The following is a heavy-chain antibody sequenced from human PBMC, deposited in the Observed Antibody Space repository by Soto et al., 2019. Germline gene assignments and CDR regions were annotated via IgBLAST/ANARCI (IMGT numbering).Heavy chain of an antibody. V-gene: IGHV3-23*01. CDR2: ISGSGGTT. Sequence: EVQLLESGGGLVQPGGYLRLSRAGSGLTFSNYGRSWVRQAPGKGLEWVSAISGSGGTTYYADSVRGRFTISRDNSKNTLYLQMNSLRAEDTALYYCAKDHRDWGQGILVTVSS. CDR3: AKDHRD. CDR1: GLTFSNYG. J-gene: IGHJ4*02.